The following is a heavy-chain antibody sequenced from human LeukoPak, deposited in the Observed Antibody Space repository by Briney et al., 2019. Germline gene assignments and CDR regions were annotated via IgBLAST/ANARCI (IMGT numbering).Heavy chain of an antibody. CDR2: IYTSGST. V-gene: IGHV4-4*09. CDR3: ARDLTGYYRD. Sequence: SETLSLTCTVSGDSISSYYWSWIRQPPGKGLEWIGYIYTSGSTNYNPSLKSRVTISVDTSKNQFSLKLSSVTAADTAVYYCARDLTGYYRDWGQGTLVTVSS. J-gene: IGHJ4*02. D-gene: IGHD3-9*01. CDR1: GDSISSYY.